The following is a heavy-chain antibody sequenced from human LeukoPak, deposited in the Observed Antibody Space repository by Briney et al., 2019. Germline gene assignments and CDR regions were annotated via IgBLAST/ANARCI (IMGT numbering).Heavy chain of an antibody. Sequence: GGSLRLSCAASGFSFSGYTMNWVRQAPGEGLEWVSSIDISSIYIYYADSLKGRFTISRDNAKNSLYLQMNSLSAEDTAVYYCARGGDYADLDYWGQGTLVTVSS. CDR1: GFSFSGYT. CDR3: ARGGDYADLDY. J-gene: IGHJ4*02. D-gene: IGHD4-17*01. CDR2: IDISSIYI. V-gene: IGHV3-21*01.